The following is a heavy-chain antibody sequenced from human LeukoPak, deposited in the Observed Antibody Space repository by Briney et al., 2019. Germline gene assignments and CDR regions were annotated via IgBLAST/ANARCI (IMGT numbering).Heavy chain of an antibody. D-gene: IGHD3-10*01. CDR3: ARDSGSQMFDP. CDR1: GGTFSSYA. V-gene: IGHV1-69*04. J-gene: IGHJ5*02. CDR2: IIPILGIA. Sequence: ASVKVSCKASGGTFSSYAISWVRQAPGQGLEWMGRIIPILGIANYAQKFQGRVTITADKSTSTAYMELSSLRSVDTAVYYCARDSGSQMFDPWGQGTLVTVSS.